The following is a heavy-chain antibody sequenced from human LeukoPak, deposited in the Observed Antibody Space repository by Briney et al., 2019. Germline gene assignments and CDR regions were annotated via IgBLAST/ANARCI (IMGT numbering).Heavy chain of an antibody. CDR1: GFTFSNAW. CDR2: ITSTSDTI. V-gene: IGHV3-48*01. Sequence: GGSLRLSCAASGFTFSNAWMKWVRQAPGKGLEWISYITSTSDTIYYADSVKGRFTISRDSARNSLFLQMNSLRAEDTAVYYCARRTATTLPYALDVWGQGTTVTVSS. CDR3: ARRTATTLPYALDV. J-gene: IGHJ6*02. D-gene: IGHD4-4*01.